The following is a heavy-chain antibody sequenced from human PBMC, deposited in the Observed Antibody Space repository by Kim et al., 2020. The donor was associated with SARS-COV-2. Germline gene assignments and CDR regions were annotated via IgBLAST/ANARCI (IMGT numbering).Heavy chain of an antibody. CDR2: ISGSGGST. Sequence: GGSLRLSCAASGFTFSSYAMSWVRQAPGKGLEWVSAISGSGGSTYYADSVKGRFTISRDNSKNTLYLQMNSLRAEDTAVYYCAKDRPIEWLRLLDWGSGSFDYWGQGTLVTVSS. V-gene: IGHV3-23*01. CDR3: AKDRPIEWLRLLDWGSGSFDY. J-gene: IGHJ4*02. CDR1: GFTFSSYA. D-gene: IGHD5-12*01.